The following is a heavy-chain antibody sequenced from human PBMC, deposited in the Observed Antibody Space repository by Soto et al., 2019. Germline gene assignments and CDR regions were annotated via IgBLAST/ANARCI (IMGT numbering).Heavy chain of an antibody. Sequence: EVQLVESGGGLVQPGGSLRLSCAASGFTFSSYWMSWVRQAPGKGLEWVANIKQDGSEKYYVDSVKGRFTISRDNAKNSLYLQMNRLRAEDTAVYYCARWPSAAVAGTGYYYYYGMDVWGQGTTVTVSS. CDR1: GFTFSSYW. V-gene: IGHV3-7*05. CDR3: ARWPSAAVAGTGYYYYYGMDV. D-gene: IGHD6-19*01. J-gene: IGHJ6*02. CDR2: IKQDGSEK.